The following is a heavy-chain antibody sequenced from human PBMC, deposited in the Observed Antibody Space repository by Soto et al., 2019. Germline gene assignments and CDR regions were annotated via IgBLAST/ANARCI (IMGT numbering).Heavy chain of an antibody. Sequence: EVQLLESGGGLVQPGGSLRLSCAASGFTFSSYAMSWVRQAPGKGLEWVSAISGSGGSTYYADSVKGRFTISRDNSKNTLYLQMNSLRAEDTAVYYCAKENGYSSSHSVRSFDYWGQGTLVTVSS. CDR3: AKENGYSSSHSVRSFDY. V-gene: IGHV3-23*01. D-gene: IGHD6-13*01. CDR1: GFTFSSYA. CDR2: ISGSGGST. J-gene: IGHJ4*02.